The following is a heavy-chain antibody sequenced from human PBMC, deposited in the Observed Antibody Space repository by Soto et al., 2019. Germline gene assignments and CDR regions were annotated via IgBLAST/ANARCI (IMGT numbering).Heavy chain of an antibody. J-gene: IGHJ6*02. CDR1: GFTFSSYG. CDR2: IWYDGSNK. D-gene: IGHD6-6*01. CDR3: ARGSYSSSGRVYYYGMDV. V-gene: IGHV3-33*01. Sequence: SLRLSCAASGFTFSSYGMHWVRQAPGKGLEWVAVIWYDGSNKYYADSVKGRFTISRDNSKNTLYLQMNSLRAEDTAVYYCARGSYSSSGRVYYYGMDVWGQGTTVTVSS.